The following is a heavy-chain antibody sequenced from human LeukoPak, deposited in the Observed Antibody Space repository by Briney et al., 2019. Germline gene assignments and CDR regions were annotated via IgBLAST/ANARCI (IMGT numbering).Heavy chain of an antibody. Sequence: PPQTLSLTCTVSGGSISSGGYYWSRIRQHPGKGLEWIGYIYYSGSTYYNPSLKSRVTISVDTSKNQFSLKLSSVTAADTAVYFCATWGITGTTEIDYWGQGTLVTVSS. CDR2: IYYSGST. J-gene: IGHJ4*02. V-gene: IGHV4-31*03. CDR1: GGSISSGGYY. CDR3: ATWGITGTTEIDY. D-gene: IGHD1-20*01.